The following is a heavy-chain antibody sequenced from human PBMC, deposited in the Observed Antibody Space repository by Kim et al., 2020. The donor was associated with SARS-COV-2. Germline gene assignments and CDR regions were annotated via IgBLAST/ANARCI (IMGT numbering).Heavy chain of an antibody. J-gene: IGHJ4*02. V-gene: IGHV3-7*01. Sequence: GGSLRLSCAASGFTFSSAWMTWFRQAPGKGLEWVANINRDGTKENYVDSVKGRFTISRDNAKSSLFLQMYSLRAEDTAVFYCARDIDESGYDRHDYWGQGTVVTVSS. CDR3: ARDIDESGYDRHDY. CDR2: INRDGTKE. D-gene: IGHD5-12*01. CDR1: GFTFSSAW.